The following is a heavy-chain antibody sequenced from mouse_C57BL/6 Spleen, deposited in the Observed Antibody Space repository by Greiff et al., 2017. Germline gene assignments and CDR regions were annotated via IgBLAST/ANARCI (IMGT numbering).Heavy chain of an antibody. CDR1: GYTFTSYW. CDR3: ARDEYYYGSPYYFDY. Sequence: VQLQQPGAELVKPGASVKLSCKASGYTFTSYWMHWVKQRPGQGLEWIGMIHPNSGSTNYNEKFKSKATLTVDKSSSSAYMQLSSLTSEDSAVYYCARDEYYYGSPYYFDYWGQGTTRTVSS. D-gene: IGHD1-1*01. V-gene: IGHV1-64*01. J-gene: IGHJ2*01. CDR2: IHPNSGST.